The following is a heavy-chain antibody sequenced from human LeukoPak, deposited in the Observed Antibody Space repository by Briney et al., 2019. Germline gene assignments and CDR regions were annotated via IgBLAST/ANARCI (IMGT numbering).Heavy chain of an antibody. Sequence: SVKVSCKASGGTFSNSAISWVRQAPGQGLEWMGGIIPMFGTVNQAQKFQDRVTITADESMSTVYMNLSSLKSEDTAVYYCVTAPKLYSSPSKYFDYWGQGTLVTVSS. V-gene: IGHV1-69*13. J-gene: IGHJ4*02. CDR3: VTAPKLYSSPSKYFDY. D-gene: IGHD6-19*01. CDR2: IIPMFGTV. CDR1: GGTFSNSA.